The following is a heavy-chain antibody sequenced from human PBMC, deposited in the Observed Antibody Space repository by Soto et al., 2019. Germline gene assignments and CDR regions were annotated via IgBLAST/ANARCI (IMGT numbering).Heavy chain of an antibody. D-gene: IGHD6-6*01. CDR1: GFTFSSSA. V-gene: IGHV1-58*01. CDR2: IVVGSGNT. Sequence: SVKVSGKASGFTFSSSAVQWVRQARGQRLEWIGWIVVGSGNTNYAQKFQERVTITRDMSTSTAYMELSSLRSEDTAVYYCAALSIAARYYYYGMDVWGKGTTVTVSS. J-gene: IGHJ6*04. CDR3: AALSIAARYYYYGMDV.